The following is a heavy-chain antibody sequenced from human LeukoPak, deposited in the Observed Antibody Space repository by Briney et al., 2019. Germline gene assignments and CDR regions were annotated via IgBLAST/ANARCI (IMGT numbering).Heavy chain of an antibody. Sequence: SGGSLRLSCAASGFTVSSNYVSWVRQAPGKGLEWVSVIYSGGSTYYADSVKGRFTISRDSSKNTLYLQMNSLRAEDTAVYYCARDRYDFWSGTLDYWGQGTLVTVSS. D-gene: IGHD3-3*01. J-gene: IGHJ4*02. V-gene: IGHV3-66*01. CDR2: IYSGGST. CDR3: ARDRYDFWSGTLDY. CDR1: GFTVSSNY.